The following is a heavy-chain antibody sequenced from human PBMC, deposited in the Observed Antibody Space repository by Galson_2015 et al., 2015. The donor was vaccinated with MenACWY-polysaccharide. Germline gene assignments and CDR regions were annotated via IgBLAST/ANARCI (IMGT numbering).Heavy chain of an antibody. CDR3: ARVVRRKYSYSDY. CDR1: GYTFTNYD. Sequence: SVKVSCKASGYTFTNYDINWVRQATGQGLEWMGWMNPNSGNTGYAQKFQGRVTMTRDTSISTAYMQLRSLRYEDTAVYYCARVVRRKYSYSDYWGQGTLVSVS. J-gene: IGHJ4*02. D-gene: IGHD5-18*01. V-gene: IGHV1-8*01. CDR2: MNPNSGNT.